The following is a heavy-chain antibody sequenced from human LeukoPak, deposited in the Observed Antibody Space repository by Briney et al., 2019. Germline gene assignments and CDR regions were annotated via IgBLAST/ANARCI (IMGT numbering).Heavy chain of an antibody. J-gene: IGHJ4*02. V-gene: IGHV3-33*01. CDR1: GFTFSSYG. Sequence: GGSLRLSCAASGFTFSSYGMHWVRQAPGKGLEWVAVIWYDGSNKYYADSVKGRFTISRDNSQNTLYLQMNSLRAEDTAVYYCARDYEHYYDSSGYSDWGQGTLVTVSS. D-gene: IGHD3-22*01. CDR2: IWYDGSNK. CDR3: ARDYEHYYDSSGYSD.